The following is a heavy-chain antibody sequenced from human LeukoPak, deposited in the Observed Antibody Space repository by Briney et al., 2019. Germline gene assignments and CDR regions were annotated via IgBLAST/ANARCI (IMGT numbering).Heavy chain of an antibody. CDR3: GRGSGFGSQTDHQNLAY. D-gene: IGHD3-10*01. V-gene: IGHV3-33*01. CDR2: IWDDGSNE. J-gene: IGHJ4*02. CDR1: GFTFSLYG. Sequence: PGGSLRLSCAVSGFTFSLYGMHWVRLAPGKGLEWVASIWDDGSNENYADSGRGRFTISRDNSRKTLYLQMNSLSAEDTSVYYCGRGSGFGSQTDHQNLAYWGQGVLVTVSS.